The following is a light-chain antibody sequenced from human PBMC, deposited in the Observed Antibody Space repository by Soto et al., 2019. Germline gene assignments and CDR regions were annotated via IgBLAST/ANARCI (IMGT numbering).Light chain of an antibody. CDR3: QQYNNWPPDRT. Sequence: EIVITKSPATLSVSPGERATLSCRASQSFGSNLAWYQQNPGQAPRLLISGAPTRATGIPARFSGSGSGTEFTLTISSLQSEDFAIYFCQQYNNWPPDRTFGQGTKVEIK. CDR1: QSFGSN. V-gene: IGKV3-15*01. CDR2: GAP. J-gene: IGKJ1*01.